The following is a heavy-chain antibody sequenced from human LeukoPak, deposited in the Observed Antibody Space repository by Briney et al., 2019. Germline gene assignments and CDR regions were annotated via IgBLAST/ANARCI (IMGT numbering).Heavy chain of an antibody. Sequence: GGSLRLSCAASGFTFSGYSMNWIRQAPGQGLDLVSSISTTSDYIHYADSLKGRVAISRDNAKNSLYLQMNSLRAEDTAVYYCARGGIYSQGFDYWGQGSLVTVSS. J-gene: IGHJ4*02. D-gene: IGHD6-13*01. CDR3: ARGGIYSQGFDY. V-gene: IGHV3-21*01. CDR2: ISTTSDYI. CDR1: GFTFSGYS.